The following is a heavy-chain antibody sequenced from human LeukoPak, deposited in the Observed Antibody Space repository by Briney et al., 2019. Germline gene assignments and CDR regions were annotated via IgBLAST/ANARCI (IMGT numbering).Heavy chain of an antibody. V-gene: IGHV4-39*01. CDR3: ARQGYCSGGSCYGWSYYYYMDV. CDR1: GGSISSSSHY. Sequence: PSETLSLTCTVSGGSISSSSHYWGWIRQPPGKGLEWIGSIYYSGSTYYNPSLKSRVTISVDTSKNQFSLKLSSVTAADTAVYYCARQGYCSGGSCYGWSYYYYMDVWGKGTTVTVSS. D-gene: IGHD2-15*01. J-gene: IGHJ6*03. CDR2: IYYSGST.